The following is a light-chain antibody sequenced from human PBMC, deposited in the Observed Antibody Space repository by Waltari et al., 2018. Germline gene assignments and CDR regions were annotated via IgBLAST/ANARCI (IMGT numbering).Light chain of an antibody. V-gene: IGKV1-5*03. CDR3: QQYHDYST. CDR2: KAS. CDR1: QTILTW. Sequence: DTQVTQSPSTLSASVGDSVTITCRASQTILTWMAWYQQKPGKAPKLLIDKASRFESGVPSTFSGTASGTEFTLTLSSLQPDDSATDDCQQYHDYSTFGQGTKL. J-gene: IGKJ2*01.